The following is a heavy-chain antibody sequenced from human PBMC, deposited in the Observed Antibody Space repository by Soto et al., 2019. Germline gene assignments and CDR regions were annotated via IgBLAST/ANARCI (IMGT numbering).Heavy chain of an antibody. V-gene: IGHV1-8*01. CDR2: MNPNSGNT. CDR3: ARRGYSSSWYYYHYCGMDV. CDR1: GYTFTSYD. J-gene: IGHJ6*02. Sequence: QVQLVQSGAEVKKPGASVKVSCKASGYTFTSYDINWVRQATGQGLEWMGWMNPNSGNTDYAQKFQGRVTMTRNTSISTANMELSSLRSEATAVYYCARRGYSSSWYYYHYCGMDVWGQGTTVTVSS. D-gene: IGHD6-13*01.